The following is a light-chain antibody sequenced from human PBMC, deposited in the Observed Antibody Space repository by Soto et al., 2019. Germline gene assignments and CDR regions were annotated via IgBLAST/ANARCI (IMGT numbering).Light chain of an antibody. CDR2: DAS. Sequence: DIQMTQSPSSLSASVGDRVTITCRASQSISTYLNWYQQKPGKAPKLLIYDASSLQSGVPSRFSGGGSGTDFTLTISSLQPEDFATYYCQQSYSTLRYTFGQGTKLEIK. V-gene: IGKV1-39*01. CDR1: QSISTY. CDR3: QQSYSTLRYT. J-gene: IGKJ2*01.